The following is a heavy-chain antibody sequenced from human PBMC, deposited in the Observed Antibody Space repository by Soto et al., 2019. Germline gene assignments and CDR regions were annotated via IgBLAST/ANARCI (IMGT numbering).Heavy chain of an antibody. Sequence: EVKLLESGGGLVQPGGSLRLSCGVSGFTVTSNGVSWVRQAPGKGLEWVSAISPNGQGIWYADSVKGRFTISRDISRNTVFLQMDSLRAEDTAVYYCARDFAWAFDYWGQGTLLTVSP. J-gene: IGHJ4*02. CDR1: GFTVTSNG. CDR2: ISPNGQGI. V-gene: IGHV3-23*01. CDR3: ARDFAWAFDY. D-gene: IGHD1-26*01.